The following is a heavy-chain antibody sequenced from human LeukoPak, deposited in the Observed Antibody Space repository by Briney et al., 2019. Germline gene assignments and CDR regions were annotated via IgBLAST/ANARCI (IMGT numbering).Heavy chain of an antibody. J-gene: IGHJ4*02. CDR1: GFTFSRFW. Sequence: GGSLRLSCAASGFTFSRFWMAWVRQATGKGLEWVANIKQDGSEKYYVDSVKGRFTISRDNAKNSLYLQMNSLRVEDTAVYYCAFNDYGERGANFDYWGQGTLVTVAS. CDR2: IKQDGSEK. V-gene: IGHV3-7*01. CDR3: AFNDYGERGANFDY. D-gene: IGHD4-17*01.